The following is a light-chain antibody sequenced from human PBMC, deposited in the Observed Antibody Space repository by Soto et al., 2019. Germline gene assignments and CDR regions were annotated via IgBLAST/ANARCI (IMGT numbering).Light chain of an antibody. V-gene: IGKV1-27*01. CDR2: AAS. CDR3: QKYSSVPV. Sequence: DIQMTQSPTSLSASVGARVTITCRASQGIRNFVAWYQQKPGKAPKLLIYAASTLQSGVPARFSGSGSGTDLTLTIICLQPEDVATSSCQKYSSVPVFGPGTKVEI. J-gene: IGKJ3*01. CDR1: QGIRNF.